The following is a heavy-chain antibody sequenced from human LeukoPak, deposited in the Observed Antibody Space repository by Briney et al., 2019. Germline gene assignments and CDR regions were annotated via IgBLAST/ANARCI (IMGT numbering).Heavy chain of an antibody. V-gene: IGHV4-30-4*01. Sequence: PSQTLSLTCTVSGGSISSGDYYWSWIRQSPGKGLEWIGYIYYSGSTYYNPSLKSRVTISVDTSKNQFSLKLSSVTAADTAVYYCARAAYYDSSNDYWGQGTLVTVSS. J-gene: IGHJ4*02. CDR3: ARAAYYDSSNDY. CDR2: IYYSGST. CDR1: GGSISSGDYY. D-gene: IGHD3-22*01.